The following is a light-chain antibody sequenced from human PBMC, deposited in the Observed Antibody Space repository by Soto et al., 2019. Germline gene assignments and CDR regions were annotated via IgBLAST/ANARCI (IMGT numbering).Light chain of an antibody. CDR2: EVN. CDR3: SSHGGNSPDV. V-gene: IGLV2-8*01. CDR1: TSDIGGYNY. J-gene: IGLJ1*01. Sequence: QSALTQPPSASGSPGQSVAISCTGTTSDIGGYNYVSWYQQHPGKAPKLMIYEVNKRPSGVPDRFAGSKSGNTASLTVSGLHAEDEADYYCSSHGGNSPDVFGTGTKVTVL.